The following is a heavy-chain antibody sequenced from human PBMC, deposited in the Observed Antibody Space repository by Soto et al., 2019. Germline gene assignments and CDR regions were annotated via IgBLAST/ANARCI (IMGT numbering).Heavy chain of an antibody. CDR1: GGSFSGXY. D-gene: IGHD3-10*01. V-gene: IGHV4-34*01. Sequence: LQQWGAGLLKPSETLSLTCAVYGGSFSGXYWSXIRQPPGKGLEWIGEINHSGSTNYNPSLKSRVXXXXXXXXXXXXXXXXXXXXXXXAVYYCARAVTTHMVRGNYYMDVWGKGTTVTVSS. CDR2: INHSGST. CDR3: ARAVTTHMVRGNYYMDV. J-gene: IGHJ6*03.